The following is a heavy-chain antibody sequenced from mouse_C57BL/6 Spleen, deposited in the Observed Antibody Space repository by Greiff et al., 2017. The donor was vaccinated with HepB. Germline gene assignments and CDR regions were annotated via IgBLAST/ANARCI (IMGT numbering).Heavy chain of an antibody. CDR1: GFTFSDYY. V-gene: IGHV5-16*01. J-gene: IGHJ4*01. D-gene: IGHD2-2*01. CDR3: ARGGYDGNYAMDY. Sequence: EVQRVESEGGLVQPGSSMKLSCTASGFTFSDYYMAWVRQVPEKGLEWVANINYDGSSTYYLDSLKSRFIISRDNAKNILYLQMSSLKSEDTATYYCARGGYDGNYAMDYWGQGTSVTVSS. CDR2: INYDGSST.